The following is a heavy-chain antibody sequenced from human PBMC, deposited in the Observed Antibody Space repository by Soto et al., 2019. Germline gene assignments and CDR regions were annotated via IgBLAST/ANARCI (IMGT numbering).Heavy chain of an antibody. CDR2: IYYSGST. D-gene: IGHD2-21*01. CDR3: ARRISSFDI. V-gene: IGHV4-59*08. J-gene: IGHJ3*02. CDR1: GGSISSYY. Sequence: QVQLQESGPGLVKPSETLSLTCTVSGGSISSYYWSWIRQPPGKGLEWIGYIYYSGSTNYNPSLKSRVTISVDTSKNQFSLKLSSVTAADTAVYYCARRISSFDIWGQGTMVTVSS.